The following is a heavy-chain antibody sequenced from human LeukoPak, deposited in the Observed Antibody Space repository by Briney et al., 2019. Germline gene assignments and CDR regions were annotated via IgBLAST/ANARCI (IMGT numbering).Heavy chain of an antibody. Sequence: GGSLRLSCAASGFTFSSYAMSWVRQAPGKGLEWVSFISGSGGSTYYADSVKGRFTISRDNAKNSLYLQMNSLRAEDTAVYYCASFCGGDCYQFDYWGQGTLVTVSS. J-gene: IGHJ4*02. CDR1: GFTFSSYA. V-gene: IGHV3-23*01. CDR2: ISGSGGST. CDR3: ASFCGGDCYQFDY. D-gene: IGHD2-21*02.